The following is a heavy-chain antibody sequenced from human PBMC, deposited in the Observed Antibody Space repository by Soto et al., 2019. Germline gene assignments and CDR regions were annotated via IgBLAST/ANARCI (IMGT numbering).Heavy chain of an antibody. Sequence: QVQLQESGPGLVKPSETLSLTCTVSGGSVSSYYWSWIRQPPGKGLEWIGYIYYSGRTNYNPSLKSRVTISVDTSKNQFSLKLSSVTAADTAVYYCARGGPPITIFGVVISWFDPWGQGTLVTVSS. V-gene: IGHV4-59*02. CDR2: IYYSGRT. CDR1: GGSVSSYY. D-gene: IGHD3-3*01. J-gene: IGHJ5*02. CDR3: ARGGPPITIFGVVISWFDP.